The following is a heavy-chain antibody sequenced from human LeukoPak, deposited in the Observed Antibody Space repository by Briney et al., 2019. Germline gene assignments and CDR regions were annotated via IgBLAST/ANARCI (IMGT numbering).Heavy chain of an antibody. J-gene: IGHJ4*01. V-gene: IGHV4-4*07. D-gene: IGHD5-18*01. CDR1: AGSISNYY. CDR2: NYTNGKT. CDR3: ARGGYSYATFDF. Sequence: PSETLSLTCTVSAGSISNYYWSWIRQPAGKGLEWIGRNYTNGKTNYNPSLKSRVTMSVDTSKNQMSLKLNSVTAADTAMYYCARGGYSYATFDFWGHGTLVTVSS.